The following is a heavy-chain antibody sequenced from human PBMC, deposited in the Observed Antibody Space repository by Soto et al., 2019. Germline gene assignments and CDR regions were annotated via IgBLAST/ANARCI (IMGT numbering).Heavy chain of an antibody. CDR3: ARQIYDSSGYYYAY. D-gene: IGHD3-22*01. J-gene: IGHJ4*02. V-gene: IGHV4-39*01. Sequence: QMQLQESGPGLVKPSETMSLTCTVSGGSISSSSYYWGWIRQPPGQGLEWLGTIYSLGNTYSNPSLKSLVTISVDKSKSQLFLKLSSVTAPDTAVYYCARQIYDSSGYYYAYWGQGTLVTVSS. CDR2: IYSLGNT. CDR1: GGSISSSSYY.